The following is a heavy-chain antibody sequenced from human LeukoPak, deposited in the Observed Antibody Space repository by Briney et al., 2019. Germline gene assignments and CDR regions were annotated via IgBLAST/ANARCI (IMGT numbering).Heavy chain of an antibody. Sequence: SETLSLTCTVSGGSISSGGYYWSWIRQPPGKGLEWIGYIYHSGSTYYNPSLKSRVTISVDRSKNQFSLKLSSVTAADTAVYYCARAGDPDTYYCPFQHWGQGTLVTVSS. CDR2: IYHSGST. CDR1: GGSISSGGYY. J-gene: IGHJ1*01. D-gene: IGHD3-10*01. CDR3: ARAGDPDTYYCPFQH. V-gene: IGHV4-30-2*01.